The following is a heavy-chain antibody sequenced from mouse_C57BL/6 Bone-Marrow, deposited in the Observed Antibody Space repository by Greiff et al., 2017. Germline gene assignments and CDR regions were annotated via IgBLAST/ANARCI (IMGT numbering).Heavy chain of an antibody. V-gene: IGHV5-6*01. CDR1: GFTFSSYG. J-gene: IGHJ3*01. D-gene: IGHD1-3*01. CDR2: ISSGGSYT. Sequence: EVMLVESGGDLVKPGGSLKLSCAASGFTFSSYGMSWVRQTPDKRLEWVATISSGGSYTYYPDSVKGRFTISRDNAKNTLYLQMSSLKTEDTAMYYCARYVELRGWFAYWGQGTLVTVSA. CDR3: ARYVELRGWFAY.